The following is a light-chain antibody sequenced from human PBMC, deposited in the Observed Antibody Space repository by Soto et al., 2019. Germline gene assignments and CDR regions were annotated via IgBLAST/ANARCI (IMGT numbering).Light chain of an antibody. CDR3: QQRSNWPPVYT. CDR2: DAS. CDR1: QSVSSY. J-gene: IGKJ2*01. V-gene: IGKV3-11*01. Sequence: EIVLTQSPATLSLSPGERATLSCRASQSVSSYLAWYQQKPGQAPRLLIYDASNRAPGIPARFSGSGSGTDFTLTISSLEPDDFAVYYCQQRSNWPPVYTFGQGTKLEIK.